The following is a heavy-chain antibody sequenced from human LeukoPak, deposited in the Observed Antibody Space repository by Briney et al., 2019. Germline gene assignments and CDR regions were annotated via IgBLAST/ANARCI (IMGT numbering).Heavy chain of an antibody. V-gene: IGHV4-59*01. CDR3: ASFAEVATGAADY. CDR1: GGSISSYY. Sequence: SETLSLTCTVSGGSISSYYWSWIRQPPGKGLEWIGYIYYSGSTNYNPSLKSRVTILVDTSKNQFSLKLSSVTAADTAVYYCASFAEVATGAADYWGQGTLVTVSS. D-gene: IGHD5-12*01. CDR2: IYYSGST. J-gene: IGHJ4*02.